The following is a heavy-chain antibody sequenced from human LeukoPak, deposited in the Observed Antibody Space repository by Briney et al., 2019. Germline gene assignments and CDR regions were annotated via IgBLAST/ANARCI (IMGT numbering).Heavy chain of an antibody. CDR3: ATFGLRWELTLFDY. V-gene: IGHV1-24*01. CDR1: GYTLTELS. CDR2: LDPEDGET. Sequence: ASVKVSCKVSGYTLTELSMHWVRQAPGKGLEWMGGLDPEDGETIYAQKFQGRVTMTEDTSTDTAYMELSSLRSEDTAVYYCATFGLRWELTLFDYWGQGTLVTVSS. D-gene: IGHD1-26*01. J-gene: IGHJ4*02.